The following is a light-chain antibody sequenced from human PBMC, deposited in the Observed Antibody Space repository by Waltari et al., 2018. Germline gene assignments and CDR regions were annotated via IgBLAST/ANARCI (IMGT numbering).Light chain of an antibody. CDR1: SSDVDAYNI. CDR2: EVG. V-gene: IGLV2-11*01. J-gene: IGLJ2*01. CDR3: CSHAGSSVV. Sequence: QSALTQPRSVSGSPGQSVTISCTGTSSDVDAYNIVSWYQQHPGKAPKLMIYEVGKRPSGVPDRFSGPKSGNTASLTISGLQAEDEADYYCCSHAGSSVVFGGGTKLTVL.